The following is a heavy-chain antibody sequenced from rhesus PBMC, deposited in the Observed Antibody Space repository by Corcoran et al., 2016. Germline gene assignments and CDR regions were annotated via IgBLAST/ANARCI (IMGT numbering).Heavy chain of an antibody. V-gene: IGHV4-65*01. Sequence: QVQLQESGPGLVKPSETLSLTCAVSGGSISSSNWWSWIRQPPGKGLEWIGYISGSSGSTYYNPSLKSRVTISTDTSKNQFSLKLSSVTAADTAVYYCARDKGIANFDYWGQGVLVTVSS. CDR2: ISGSSGST. J-gene: IGHJ4*01. CDR3: ARDKGIANFDY. CDR1: GGSISSSNW. D-gene: IGHD6-13*01.